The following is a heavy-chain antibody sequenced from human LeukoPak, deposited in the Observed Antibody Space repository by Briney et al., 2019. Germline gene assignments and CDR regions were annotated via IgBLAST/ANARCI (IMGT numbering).Heavy chain of an antibody. CDR3: ARLYCSSTSCYPHFSDY. D-gene: IGHD2-2*01. CDR2: INPNSGGT. V-gene: IGHV1-2*02. Sequence: GASVKVSCKASGYTFTGYYMHWVRRAPGQGLEWMGWINPNSGGTNYAQKFQGRVTMTRDTSISTAYMELSRLRSDDTAVYYCARLYCSSTSCYPHFSDYWGQGTLVTVSS. J-gene: IGHJ4*02. CDR1: GYTFTGYY.